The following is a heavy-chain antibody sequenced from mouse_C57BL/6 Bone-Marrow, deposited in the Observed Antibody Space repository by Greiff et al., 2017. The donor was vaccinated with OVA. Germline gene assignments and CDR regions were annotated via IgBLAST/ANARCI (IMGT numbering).Heavy chain of an antibody. D-gene: IGHD1-1*01. CDR3: AKKGDGSSFWYFDV. V-gene: IGHV2-5*01. Sequence: VQLQQSGPGLVQPSQSLSITCTVSGFSLTSYGVHWVRQSPGKGLEWLGVIWRGGSTDYNAAFMSRLSITKDNSKSQVFFKMNSLQADDTAIYYGAKKGDGSSFWYFDVWGTGTTVTVSS. CDR1: GFSLTSYG. J-gene: IGHJ1*03. CDR2: IWRGGST.